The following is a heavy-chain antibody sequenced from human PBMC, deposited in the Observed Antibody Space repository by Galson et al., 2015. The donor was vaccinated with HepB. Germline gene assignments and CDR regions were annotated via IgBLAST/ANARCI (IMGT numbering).Heavy chain of an antibody. V-gene: IGHV3-48*01. CDR1: GFTFSSYS. D-gene: IGHD3-10*01. CDR2: ISSSSSTI. Sequence: SLRLSCAASGFTFSSYSMNWVRQAPGRGLEWVSYISSSSSTIYYADSVKGRFTISRDNAKNSLYLQMNSLRAEDTAVYYCARARVRGVPYYFDYWGQGTLVTVSS. CDR3: ARARVRGVPYYFDY. J-gene: IGHJ4*02.